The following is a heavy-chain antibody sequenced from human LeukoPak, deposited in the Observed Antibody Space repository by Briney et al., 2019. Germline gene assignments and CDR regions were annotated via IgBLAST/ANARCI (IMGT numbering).Heavy chain of an antibody. Sequence: ASVKVSCKASGYTFTSYGISWVRQAPGQGLEWMGWINPNSGGTNYAQKFQGRVTMTRDTSISTAYMELSRLRSDDTAVYYCARDDSRYYGSGSYYIPGWFDPWGQGTLVTVSS. CDR1: GYTFTSYG. V-gene: IGHV1-2*02. CDR3: ARDDSRYYGSGSYYIPGWFDP. J-gene: IGHJ5*02. D-gene: IGHD3-10*01. CDR2: INPNSGGT.